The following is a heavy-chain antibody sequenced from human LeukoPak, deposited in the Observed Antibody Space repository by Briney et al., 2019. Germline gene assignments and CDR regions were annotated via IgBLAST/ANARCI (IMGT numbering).Heavy chain of an antibody. D-gene: IGHD7-27*01. CDR1: GGFITSSSYY. CDR2: IDYSGSA. J-gene: IGHJ4*02. CDR3: AKDMGIRYFDY. Sequence: QPSETLSLTCTVSGGFITSSSYYWGWIRQPPGKGLEWIGSIDYSGSAFYNPSLKSRVTISVDTSKNKFSLRLSSVTAADTAVYYCAKDMGIRYFDYWGQGTLVTVSS. V-gene: IGHV4-39*07.